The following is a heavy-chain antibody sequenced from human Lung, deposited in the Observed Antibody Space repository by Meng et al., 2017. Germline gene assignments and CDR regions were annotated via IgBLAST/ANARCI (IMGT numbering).Heavy chain of an antibody. J-gene: IGHJ4*02. D-gene: IGHD6-6*01. Sequence: EVQLLESGGGLVQPGVSSRLSCVASGFTFSSYAMTWVRQAPGKGLEWVSSISGSGGSTYYADSVRGRFTISRDNSKNTVYLQMNSLRAEDTAIYYCVRRIEYSSSSGYWGQGTLVTVSS. CDR2: ISGSGGST. V-gene: IGHV3-23*01. CDR1: GFTFSSYA. CDR3: VRRIEYSSSSGY.